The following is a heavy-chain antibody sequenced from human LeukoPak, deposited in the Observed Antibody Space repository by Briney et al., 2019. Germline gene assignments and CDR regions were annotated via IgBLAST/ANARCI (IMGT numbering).Heavy chain of an antibody. Sequence: PSETLSLTCTVSGASISSGGYYWTWIRQPPGKGLEWIGYIYYSRTTSYSPSLTSRLTISVDTAKNQFSLKLSPVTAADTAVYYCARDGYNSSYFDYWGQGTLVTVSS. D-gene: IGHD5-24*01. V-gene: IGHV4-30-4*01. CDR1: GASISSGGYY. CDR3: ARDGYNSSYFDY. J-gene: IGHJ4*02. CDR2: IYYSRTT.